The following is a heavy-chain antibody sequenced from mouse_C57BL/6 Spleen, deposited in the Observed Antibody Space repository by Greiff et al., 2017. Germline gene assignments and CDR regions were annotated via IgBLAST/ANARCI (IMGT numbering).Heavy chain of an antibody. D-gene: IGHD2-14*01. Sequence: EVQLVEPGGGLVKPGGSLKLSCAASGFTFSDSGMPWVRQAPEKGLEWVAYISSGSGTIYYADTVKGRFTIERDNAKNTLFLQMTSLRSEDTAMYYGARPDLVRPLWFAYWGQGTLVTVSA. V-gene: IGHV5-17*01. CDR2: ISSGSGTI. CDR3: ARPDLVRPLWFAY. CDR1: GFTFSDSG. J-gene: IGHJ3*01.